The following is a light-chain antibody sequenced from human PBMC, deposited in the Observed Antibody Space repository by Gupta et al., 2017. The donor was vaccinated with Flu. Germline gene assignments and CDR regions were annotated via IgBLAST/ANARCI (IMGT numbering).Light chain of an antibody. V-gene: IGKV3-15*01. CDR2: SA. J-gene: IGKJ1*01. CDR1: QSVSSN. CDR3: HQESTWRRT. Sequence: EVVMTQSPATLSVSPGERVTLSCRASQSVSSNLAWYQHKAGQPPRLLIYSASGATGVPARITDSGFGTEFTLTISSLQSEDFAVYYCHQESTWRRTFGQGTKVEIK.